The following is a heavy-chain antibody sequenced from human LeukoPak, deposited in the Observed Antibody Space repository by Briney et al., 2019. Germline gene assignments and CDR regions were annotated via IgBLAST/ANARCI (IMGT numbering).Heavy chain of an antibody. J-gene: IGHJ5*02. CDR3: ARATIEYSSSWFDP. D-gene: IGHD6-6*01. CDR1: GFPFSSFA. CDR2: ISGSGSIT. Sequence: GGSLRLSCAASGFPFSSFAMTWVRQAPGKGLEWVSAISGSGSITYYADSVKGRFTISRDNSKNTLYLQMNSLRAEDTAVYYCARATIEYSSSWFDPWGQGTLVTVSS. V-gene: IGHV3-23*01.